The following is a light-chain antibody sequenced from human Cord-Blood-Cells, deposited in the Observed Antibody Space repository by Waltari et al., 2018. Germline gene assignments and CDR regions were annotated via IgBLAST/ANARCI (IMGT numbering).Light chain of an antibody. Sequence: QSALTQPASVSGSPGQSITISCTGTSSDVGDYNYVSWYQQHPGKAPKLMIYDVSTRPSGVSNRFSGSKSGNTASLTISGLQAEDEADYYCSSYTSSSTLEFGGGTKLTVL. V-gene: IGLV2-14*01. CDR1: SSDVGDYNY. J-gene: IGLJ3*02. CDR3: SSYTSSSTLE. CDR2: DVS.